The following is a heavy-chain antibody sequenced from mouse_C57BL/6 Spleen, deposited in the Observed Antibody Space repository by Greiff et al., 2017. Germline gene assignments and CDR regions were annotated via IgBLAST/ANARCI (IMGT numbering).Heavy chain of an antibody. CDR2: INPNYGTT. CDR3: ASSAYYSNYLDWFAY. Sequence: EVQLQESGPELVKPGASVKISCKASGYSFTDYNMNWVKQSNGKSLEWIGVINPNYGTTSYNQKFKGKATLTVDQSSSTAYMQRNSLTSEDSAVYYCASSAYYSNYLDWFAYWGQGTLVTVSA. D-gene: IGHD2-5*01. V-gene: IGHV1-39*01. CDR1: GYSFTDYN. J-gene: IGHJ3*01.